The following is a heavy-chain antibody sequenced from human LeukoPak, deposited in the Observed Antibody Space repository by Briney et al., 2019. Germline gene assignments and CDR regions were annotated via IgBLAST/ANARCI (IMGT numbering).Heavy chain of an antibody. CDR2: ITGGGIRT. CDR3: AKNRYDSRGYYFEY. Sequence: GGSLRLSCAASGFTFSSYAMGWVRQAPGKGLEWVSTITGGGIRTYYADSVKGPLTISRDNSKNTLYLQMNSVRADDTAVYYCAKNRYDSRGYYFEYWGKGTLVTVSS. V-gene: IGHV3-23*01. CDR1: GFTFSSYA. J-gene: IGHJ4*02. D-gene: IGHD3-22*01.